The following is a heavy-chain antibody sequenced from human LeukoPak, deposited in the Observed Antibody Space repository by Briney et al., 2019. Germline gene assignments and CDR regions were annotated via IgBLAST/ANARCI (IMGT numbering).Heavy chain of an antibody. CDR3: ARLAYGSGSYYGDNWFDP. CDR1: GGSISSYY. J-gene: IGHJ5*02. CDR2: IYYSGST. V-gene: IGHV4-59*01. Sequence: SETLSLTCTVSGGSISSYYWSWIRQPPGKGLEWIGYIYYSGSTNYNPSLKSRVTISVDTSKSQFSLKLSSVTAADTAAYYCARLAYGSGSYYGDNWFDPWGQGTLVTVSS. D-gene: IGHD3-10*01.